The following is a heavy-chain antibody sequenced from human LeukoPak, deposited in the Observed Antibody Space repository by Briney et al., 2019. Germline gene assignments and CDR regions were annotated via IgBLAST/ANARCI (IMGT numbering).Heavy chain of an antibody. CDR2: IGTAGDT. CDR1: GFTFSSYD. V-gene: IGHV3-13*01. Sequence: GGSLRLSCAASGFTFSSYDMHWVRQATGKGLEWVSAIGTAGDTYYPGSVKGRFTISRENAKNSLYLQMNSLRAGDTAVYYCARGAAAEHYEDYYFDYWGQGTLVTVSS. J-gene: IGHJ4*02. CDR3: ARGAAAEHYEDYYFDY. D-gene: IGHD2-2*01.